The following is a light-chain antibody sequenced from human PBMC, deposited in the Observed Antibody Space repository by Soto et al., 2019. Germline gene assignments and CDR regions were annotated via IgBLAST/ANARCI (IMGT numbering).Light chain of an antibody. J-gene: IGKJ5*01. V-gene: IGKV3-20*01. CDR1: ERIYSAY. CDR2: GTS. CDR3: QQRQSWPIT. Sequence: EVVLTQSPGTLSLSRGERATLSCRASERIYSAYLGWYQQKPGQAPRLLIYGTSSRATGIPDRFSGSGSGTDFTLTISRLEPEDFAVYYCQQRQSWPITFGQGTRLEIK.